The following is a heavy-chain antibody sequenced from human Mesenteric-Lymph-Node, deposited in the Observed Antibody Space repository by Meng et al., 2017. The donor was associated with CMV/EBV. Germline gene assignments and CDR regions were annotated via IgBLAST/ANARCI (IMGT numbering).Heavy chain of an antibody. D-gene: IGHD3-10*01. CDR2: LDPNSGGT. Sequence: SPFPGYYMPWVRQAPGQGLEWMGRLDPNSGGTNYAQKFQGRVTMTRDTSISTAYMELSRLRSDDTAVYYCARAGITMVRGVISWFDPWGQGTLVTVSS. CDR3: ARAGITMVRGVISWFDP. J-gene: IGHJ5*02. CDR1: SPFPGYY. V-gene: IGHV1-2*06.